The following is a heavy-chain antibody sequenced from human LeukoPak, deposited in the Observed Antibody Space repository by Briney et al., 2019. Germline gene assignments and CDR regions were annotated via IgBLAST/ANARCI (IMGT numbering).Heavy chain of an antibody. V-gene: IGHV3-48*03. D-gene: IGHD3-3*02. CDR1: GFTFSTYD. J-gene: IGHJ4*02. Sequence: GGSLRLSCAASGFTFSTYDMNWVRQAPGKGLEWISYISSSGITIFYADSVKGRFTISRDNAKNSLYLQMNSLRAEDTAVYYCAKASGAIFGVAGYFDYWGQGTLVTVSS. CDR3: AKASGAIFGVAGYFDY. CDR2: ISSSGITI.